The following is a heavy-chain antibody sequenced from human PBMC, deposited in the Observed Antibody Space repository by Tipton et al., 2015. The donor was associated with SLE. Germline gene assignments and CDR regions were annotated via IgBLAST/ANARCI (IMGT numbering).Heavy chain of an antibody. V-gene: IGHV4-31*03. J-gene: IGHJ4*02. CDR1: GGSFTRGGYY. Sequence: TLSLTCSVSGGSFTRGGYYWSWIRQHPGKGLEWIGYIHYTGTTYYNPSLKTRVTISVDASQDEFSLSLSSVTAADSAVYYCARERLYSSSNWYHFDYWGQGALVTVSS. CDR3: ARERLYSSSNWYHFDY. D-gene: IGHD6-13*01. CDR2: IHYTGTT.